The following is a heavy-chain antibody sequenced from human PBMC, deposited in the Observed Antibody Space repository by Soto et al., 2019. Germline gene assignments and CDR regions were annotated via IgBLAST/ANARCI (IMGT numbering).Heavy chain of an antibody. CDR2: IYWDDDR. D-gene: IGHD6-19*01. V-gene: IGHV2-5*02. Sequence: QITLKESGPTLVKPTQTLTLTCTLSGSSVSTSGVGVGWIRQPPGKALEWLALIYWDDDRRYSPSLKSRLTITKDAATLLVVLTFTLADPVDTATYFCVRLWPIAVSCTAAFDYWGEGTLVPASP. J-gene: IGHJ4*02. CDR3: VRLWPIAVSCTAAFDY. CDR1: GSSVSTSGVG.